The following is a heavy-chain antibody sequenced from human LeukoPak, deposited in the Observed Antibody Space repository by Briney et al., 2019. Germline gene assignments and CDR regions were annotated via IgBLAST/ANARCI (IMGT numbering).Heavy chain of an antibody. J-gene: IGHJ5*02. V-gene: IGHV3-23*01. CDR1: GFTFSSYA. Sequence: GGSLRLSCAASGFTFSSYAMSWARQAPGKGLEWVSAISGSGGSTYYADSVKGRFTISRDNSKNTLYLQMNSLRAEDTAVYYCARDPSSGWYLKGWFDPWGQGTLVTVSS. CDR3: ARDPSSGWYLKGWFDP. D-gene: IGHD6-19*01. CDR2: ISGSGGST.